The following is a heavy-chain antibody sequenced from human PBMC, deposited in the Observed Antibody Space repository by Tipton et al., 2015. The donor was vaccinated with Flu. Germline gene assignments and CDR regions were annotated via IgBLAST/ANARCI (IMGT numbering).Heavy chain of an antibody. D-gene: IGHD3-10*01. V-gene: IGHV3-30*01. CDR3: ARPYGSGS. J-gene: IGHJ4*02. CDR1: GFTFNNYA. CDR2: ISFDGSNK. Sequence: RSLRLSCAASGFTFNNYAMHWVRQAPGKGLEWVAVISFDGSNKYYADSVKGRFTISRVNSKNTLYLQMNSLRAEDTAVYYCARPYGSGSWGQGTLVTVSS.